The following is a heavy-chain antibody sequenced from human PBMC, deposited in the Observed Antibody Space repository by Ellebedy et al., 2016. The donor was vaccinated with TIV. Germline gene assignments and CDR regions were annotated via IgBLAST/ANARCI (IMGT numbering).Heavy chain of an antibody. Sequence: AASVKVSCKASGGTFSSYAISWVRQAPGQGLEWMGRIIPTLGIANYAQKFQGRVTITADKSTSTAYMELSSLRSEDTAVYYCAREKDGIAVAGTDNWGQGTLVTVSS. CDR1: GGTFSSYA. D-gene: IGHD6-19*01. CDR2: IIPTLGIA. CDR3: AREKDGIAVAGTDN. J-gene: IGHJ4*02. V-gene: IGHV1-69*04.